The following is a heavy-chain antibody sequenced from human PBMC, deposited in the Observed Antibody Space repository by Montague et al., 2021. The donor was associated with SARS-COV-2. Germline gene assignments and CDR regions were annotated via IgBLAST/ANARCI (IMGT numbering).Heavy chain of an antibody. CDR3: ARTTTRMLYPENAFDI. CDR2: TYYRSKWYH. D-gene: IGHD2-15*01. V-gene: IGHV6-1*01. CDR1: GDSVSSNTAT. Sequence: CAISGDSVSSNTATWNWIRQPPSRGLEWLGRTYYRSKWYHEYAIXLKSRITINPDTSKNQFSLQLSSVAPEDTAVFYCARTTTRMLYPENAFDIWGQGTMVTVSS. J-gene: IGHJ3*02.